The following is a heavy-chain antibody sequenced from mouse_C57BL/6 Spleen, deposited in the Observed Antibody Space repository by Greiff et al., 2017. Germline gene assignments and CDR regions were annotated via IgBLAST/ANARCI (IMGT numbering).Heavy chain of an antibody. D-gene: IGHD2-4*01. CDR1: GYTFTDYN. V-gene: IGHV1-18*01. J-gene: IGHJ3*01. CDR2: INPNNGGT. CDR3: ARSIYYDYSWFAY. Sequence: VQLKQSGPELVKPGASVKIPCKASGYTFTDYNMDWVKQSHGKSLEWIGDINPNNGGTIYNQKFKGKATLTVDKSSSTAYMELRSLTSEDTAVYYFARSIYYDYSWFAYWGQGTLVTVSA.